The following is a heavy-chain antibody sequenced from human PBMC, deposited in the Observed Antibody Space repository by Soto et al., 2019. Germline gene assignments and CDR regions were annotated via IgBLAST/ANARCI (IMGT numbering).Heavy chain of an antibody. D-gene: IGHD2-2*01. Sequence: GGSLRLSCAASGFTFDDYAMHWVRQAPGKGLEWVSGISWNSGSIGYADSVKGRFTISRDNAKNSLYLQMNSLRAEDTALYYCAKERDIVVVPAAVNVYYGMDVWGQGTTVTVSS. CDR3: AKERDIVVVPAAVNVYYGMDV. J-gene: IGHJ6*02. CDR2: ISWNSGSI. CDR1: GFTFDDYA. V-gene: IGHV3-9*01.